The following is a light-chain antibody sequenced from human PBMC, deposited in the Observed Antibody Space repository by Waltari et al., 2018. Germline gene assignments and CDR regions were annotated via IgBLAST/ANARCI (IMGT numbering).Light chain of an antibody. CDR2: DDN. J-gene: IGLJ3*02. Sequence: QSVLTQPPSVSAAPGQKATISCSGSSPNIGNYFVSWYHQLPGATPKLLIYDDNKRPSGIPDRFSASKSGTSATLDITGLQIGDDADYYCATWDNSLTAVVFGGGTKLTVL. CDR1: SPNIGNYF. V-gene: IGLV1-51*01. CDR3: ATWDNSLTAVV.